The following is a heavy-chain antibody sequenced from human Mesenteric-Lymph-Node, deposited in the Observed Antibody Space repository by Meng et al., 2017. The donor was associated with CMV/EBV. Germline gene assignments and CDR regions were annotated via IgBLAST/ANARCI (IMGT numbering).Heavy chain of an antibody. D-gene: IGHD2-2*02. CDR3: ASIGVYCTTTCSTLP. V-gene: IGHV3-74*01. CDR1: GFTFSSYW. CDR2: ISSDGRGT. J-gene: IGHJ5*02. Sequence: GGSLRLSCAASGFTFSSYWMHWVRQAPGKGLVWVSRISSDGRGTNYAASVKGRFTISRDNAKNTVSLQMSSLRAEDTAVYYCASIGVYCTTTCSTLPWGRGTLVTVSS.